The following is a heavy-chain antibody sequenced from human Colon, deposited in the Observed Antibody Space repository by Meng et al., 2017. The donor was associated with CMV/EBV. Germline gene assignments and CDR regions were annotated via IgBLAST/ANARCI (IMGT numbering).Heavy chain of an antibody. V-gene: IGHV3-21*04. J-gene: IGHJ4*02. D-gene: IGHD6-19*01. CDR1: GFSFRSYS. Sequence: GESLKISCAGSGFSFRSYSMIWVRQAPGKGLECVSSISSGSDYIYYADSVKGRFTISRDNSKNTLYLQMDSLRAEDTAVYYCAKPYSSGWVYFDYWGQGTLVTVSS. CDR3: AKPYSSGWVYFDY. CDR2: ISSGSDYI.